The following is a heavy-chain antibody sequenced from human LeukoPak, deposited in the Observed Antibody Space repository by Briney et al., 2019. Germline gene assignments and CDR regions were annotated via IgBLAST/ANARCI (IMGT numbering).Heavy chain of an antibody. CDR3: ARDRAYSSSTLDAFDI. V-gene: IGHV3-53*05. Sequence: GGSLRLSCAASGFTVSSNYMSWVRQAPGKGLEWVSVIYSGGSTYYADSVKGRFTISRDNSKNTLYLQMNSLRAEDTAVYYCARDRAYSSSTLDAFDIWGQGTMVTVSS. CDR1: GFTVSSNY. J-gene: IGHJ3*02. CDR2: IYSGGST. D-gene: IGHD6-13*01.